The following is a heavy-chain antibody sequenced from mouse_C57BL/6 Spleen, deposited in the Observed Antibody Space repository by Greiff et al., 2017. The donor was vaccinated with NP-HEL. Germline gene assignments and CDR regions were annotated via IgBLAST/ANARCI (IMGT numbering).Heavy chain of an antibody. D-gene: IGHD4-1*01. V-gene: IGHV1-26*01. CDR2: INPNNGGT. J-gene: IGHJ3*01. CDR1: GYTFTDYY. Sequence: EVQLQQSGPELVKPGASVKISCKASGYTFTDYYMNWVKQSHGKSLEWIGDINPNNGGTSYNQKFKGKATLTVDKSSSTAYMELRSLTSEDSAVYDCAREGGTFAYWDQGTLVTVSA. CDR3: AREGGTFAY.